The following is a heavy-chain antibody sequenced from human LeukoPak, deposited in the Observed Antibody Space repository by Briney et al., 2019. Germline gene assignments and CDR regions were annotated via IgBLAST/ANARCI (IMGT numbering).Heavy chain of an antibody. Sequence: LGESLKISCAASGFTFSSYWMHWVRQAPGKGLVWVSRINTDGSTTNYADSVKGRFTISRDNAKNTLYLQMNSLRAEDTAVYYCASLGDTMVVAVDYWGQGTLVTVSS. D-gene: IGHD3-22*01. J-gene: IGHJ4*02. CDR1: GFTFSSYW. V-gene: IGHV3-74*01. CDR2: INTDGSTT. CDR3: ASLGDTMVVAVDY.